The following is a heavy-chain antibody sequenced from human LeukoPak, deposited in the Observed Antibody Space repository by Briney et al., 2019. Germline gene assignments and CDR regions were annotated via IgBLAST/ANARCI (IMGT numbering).Heavy chain of an antibody. CDR3: AREYYGSGNSSPSHSDY. CDR1: GGSISSNY. CDR2: IYYSGSA. Sequence: KPSETLSLTCTVSGGSISSNYWSWIRQPPGKGLEWIGYIYYSGSANYNPSLESRVTLSVDTSKNQFSLKLSSATAADTAVYYCAREYYGSGNSSPSHSDYWGQGTRVTVSS. D-gene: IGHD3-10*01. V-gene: IGHV4-59*01. J-gene: IGHJ4*02.